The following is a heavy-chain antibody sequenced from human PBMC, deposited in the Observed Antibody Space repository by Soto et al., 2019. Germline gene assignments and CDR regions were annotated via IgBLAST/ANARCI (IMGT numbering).Heavy chain of an antibody. Sequence: PSETLSLTCTVSGGSISSYYWSWIRQPPGKGLEWIGYIYYSGSTNYNPSLKSRVTISVDTSKNQFSLKLSSVTAADTAVYYCARHGYGSGSYYPYNWFDPWGQGTLVTVSS. D-gene: IGHD3-10*01. CDR3: ARHGYGSGSYYPYNWFDP. CDR1: GGSISSYY. V-gene: IGHV4-59*08. J-gene: IGHJ5*02. CDR2: IYYSGST.